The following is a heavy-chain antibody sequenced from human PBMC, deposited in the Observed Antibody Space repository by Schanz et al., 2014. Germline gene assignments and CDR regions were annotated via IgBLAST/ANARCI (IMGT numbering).Heavy chain of an antibody. CDR2: ISGDGTTT. J-gene: IGHJ6*02. CDR1: GFTFSVYW. CDR3: ARVSVVKYGYYYYGMDV. Sequence: VQLVESGGGLVQPGGSLRLSCAASGFTFSVYWMHWVRQPPGEGLVSVSRISGDGTTTSYADSVKGRFTISRDNSKNTLFLQMDSLRVEDTAVYYCARVSVVKYGYYYYGMDVWGQGTTVTVSS. V-gene: IGHV3-74*02. D-gene: IGHD1-26*01.